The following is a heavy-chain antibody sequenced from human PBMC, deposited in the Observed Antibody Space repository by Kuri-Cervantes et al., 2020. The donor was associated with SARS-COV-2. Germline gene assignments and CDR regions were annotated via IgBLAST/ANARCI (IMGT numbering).Heavy chain of an antibody. CDR3: ARRQWLKANWFDP. V-gene: IGHV4-59*08. Sequence: SETLSLTCTVPGGSISSYYWSWIRQPPGKGLEWIGYIYYSGSTNYNPSLKSRVTIPVDTSKNQFSLKLSSVTAADTAVYYCARRQWLKANWFDPWGQGTLVTVSS. CDR2: IYYSGST. D-gene: IGHD6-19*01. J-gene: IGHJ5*02. CDR1: GGSISSYY.